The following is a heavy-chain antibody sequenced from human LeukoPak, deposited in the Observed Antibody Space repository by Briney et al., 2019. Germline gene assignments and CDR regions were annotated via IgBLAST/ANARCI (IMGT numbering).Heavy chain of an antibody. D-gene: IGHD1-26*01. Sequence: GGSLRLSCAASGFTFSTYAMSWVRQIPGKGLEWVSAISGSDDGTYYADSVKGRFTISRDNSRNTLYLQMNTLRAEDTAVYYCVRGGSRQPFDYWGQGTLVTVSS. V-gene: IGHV3-23*01. CDR3: VRGGSRQPFDY. J-gene: IGHJ4*02. CDR2: ISGSDDGT. CDR1: GFTFSTYA.